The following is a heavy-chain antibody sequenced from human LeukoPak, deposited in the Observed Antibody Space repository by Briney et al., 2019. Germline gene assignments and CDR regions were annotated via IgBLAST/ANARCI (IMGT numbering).Heavy chain of an antibody. CDR3: AREGYSSSSEGNWFDP. J-gene: IGHJ5*02. V-gene: IGHV1-18*01. CDR2: ISGYNGKT. CDR1: GYTFNTYG. Sequence: ASVKVSCKASGYTFNTYGITWVRQAPGQGLEWMGWISGYNGKTKYAQKLQDRITMTTDTSTSTAYMELRSLRSDDTAVYYCAREGYSSSSEGNWFDPWGQGTLVTVSS. D-gene: IGHD6-13*01.